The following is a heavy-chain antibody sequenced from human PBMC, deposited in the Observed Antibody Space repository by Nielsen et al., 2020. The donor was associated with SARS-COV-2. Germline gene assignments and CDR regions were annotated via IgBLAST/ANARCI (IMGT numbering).Heavy chain of an antibody. CDR1: GFTFDDYT. J-gene: IGHJ1*01. D-gene: IGHD1-26*01. Sequence: GESLKISCAASGFTFDDYTMHWVRQAPGKGLEWVSLISWDGGSTYYADSVKGRFTISRDNSKNSLYLQMTSLRTEDTAFYYCAKDGLRWEYPRHLAEYFQHWGQGTLVTVSS. CDR2: ISWDGGST. V-gene: IGHV3-43*01. CDR3: AKDGLRWEYPRHLAEYFQH.